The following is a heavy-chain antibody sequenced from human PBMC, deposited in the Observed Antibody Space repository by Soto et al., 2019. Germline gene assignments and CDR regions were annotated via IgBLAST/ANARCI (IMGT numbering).Heavy chain of an antibody. CDR2: IYNTGSA. D-gene: IGHD1-26*01. V-gene: IGHV4-4*07. CDR1: GGSIRDYY. CDR3: GRVQGYSASSRWFDP. Sequence: PSETLSLTCTISGGSIRDYYWSWIRQSAGKGLEWISRIYNTGSANYNPSLKSRVTMTRDTSHKQFSLKLSPVTAADPAVYYCGRVQGYSASSRWFDPWGQGTLVTVSS. J-gene: IGHJ5*02.